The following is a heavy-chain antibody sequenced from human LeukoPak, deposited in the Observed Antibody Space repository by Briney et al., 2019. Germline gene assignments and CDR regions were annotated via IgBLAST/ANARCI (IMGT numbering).Heavy chain of an antibody. CDR1: GFTFSTYG. Sequence: GGSLRLSCAASGFTFSTYGMHWVRQAPGKGLEWVAVIWSDGSNENYADSVKGRFTISKDNSKNTLYLQMSSLRAEDTAVYYCASDKGASAFDMWGQGTMVTVS. D-gene: IGHD5-12*01. CDR3: ASDKGASAFDM. CDR2: IWSDGSNE. V-gene: IGHV3-33*08. J-gene: IGHJ3*02.